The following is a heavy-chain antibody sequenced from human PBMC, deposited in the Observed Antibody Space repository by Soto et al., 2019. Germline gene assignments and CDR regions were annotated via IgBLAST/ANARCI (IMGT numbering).Heavy chain of an antibody. CDR1: GGSVSSGSYY. CDR2: IYYSGST. D-gene: IGHD3-3*01. V-gene: IGHV4-61*01. J-gene: IGHJ5*02. Sequence: QVQLQESCPGLVKPSETLSLTCTVSGGSVSSGSYYWSWIRQPPGKGLEWIGYIYYSGSTNYNPSLKSRVTISVDTSKNQFSLKLSSVTAADTAVYYCARVHYDFWSGYPQWGWFDPWGQGTLVTVSS. CDR3: ARVHYDFWSGYPQWGWFDP.